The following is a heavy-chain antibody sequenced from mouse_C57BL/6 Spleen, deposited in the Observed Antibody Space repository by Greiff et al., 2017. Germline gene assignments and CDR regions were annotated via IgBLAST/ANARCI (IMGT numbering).Heavy chain of an antibody. CDR2: ISSGGDYI. Sequence: EVKLMESGEGLVKPGGSLKLSCAASGFTFSSYAMSWVRQTPEKRLEWVAYISSGGDYIYYADTVKGRFTISRDNARNTLYLQMSSLQSEDTAMYYCTREAAVVPYYYAMDYWGQGTSVTVSS. V-gene: IGHV5-9-1*02. CDR3: TREAAVVPYYYAMDY. D-gene: IGHD1-1*01. CDR1: GFTFSSYA. J-gene: IGHJ4*01.